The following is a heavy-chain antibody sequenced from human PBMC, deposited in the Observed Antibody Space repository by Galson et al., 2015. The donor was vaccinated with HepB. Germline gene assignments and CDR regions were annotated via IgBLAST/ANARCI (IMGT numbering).Heavy chain of an antibody. V-gene: IGHV3-23*01. J-gene: IGHJ5*02. Sequence: SLRLSCAASGFTFSSYAMSWVRQAPGKGLEWVSAISGSGGSTYYADSVKGRFTISRDNSKNTLYLQMNSLRAEDTAVYYCAKDQKAAAGTGGWFDPWGQGTLVTVSS. D-gene: IGHD6-13*01. CDR3: AKDQKAAAGTGGWFDP. CDR1: GFTFSSYA. CDR2: ISGSGGST.